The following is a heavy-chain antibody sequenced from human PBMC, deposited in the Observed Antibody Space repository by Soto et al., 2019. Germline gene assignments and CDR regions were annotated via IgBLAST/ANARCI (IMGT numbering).Heavy chain of an antibody. J-gene: IGHJ1*01. Sequence: PGGSLRLSCAASGFTFSSYAMSWVRQAPGKGLEWVSAISGSGGSTYYADSVKGRFTISRDNSKNTLYLQMNSLRAEDTAVYYCAKDGGMYYDSSGPEYFQHWGQGTLVTVSS. V-gene: IGHV3-23*01. D-gene: IGHD3-22*01. CDR2: ISGSGGST. CDR1: GFTFSSYA. CDR3: AKDGGMYYDSSGPEYFQH.